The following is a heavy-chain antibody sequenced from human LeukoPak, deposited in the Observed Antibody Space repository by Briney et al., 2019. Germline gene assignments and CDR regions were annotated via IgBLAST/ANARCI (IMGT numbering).Heavy chain of an antibody. J-gene: IGHJ4*02. CDR3: VRGGGAFCGNDCCRNFDY. V-gene: IGHV3-66*01. Sequence: PGWSLRLSCEASGFTVSSNYMSWVRQAPGKGLEWVSVIYSGGSTYYADSVKGRFTISRDNSKNTLSLQMTSLRGEDTAVYYCVRGGGAFCGNDCCRNFDYWGQGTLVTVSS. D-gene: IGHD2-21*02. CDR2: IYSGGST. CDR1: GFTVSSNY.